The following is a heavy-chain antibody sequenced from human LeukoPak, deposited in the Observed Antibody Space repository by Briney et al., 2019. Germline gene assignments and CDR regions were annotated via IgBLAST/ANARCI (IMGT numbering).Heavy chain of an antibody. CDR3: TTDAQTYLYCSSTSCYDY. Sequence: GGSLRLSCAASGFTFSSYGMHWVRQAPGKGLEWVAVISYDGSKKYYADSVKGRFTISRDNSKNTLYLQMNSLKTEDTAVYYCTTDAQTYLYCSSTSCYDYWGQGTLVTVSS. D-gene: IGHD2-2*01. CDR1: GFTFSSYG. V-gene: IGHV3-30*03. CDR2: ISYDGSKK. J-gene: IGHJ4*02.